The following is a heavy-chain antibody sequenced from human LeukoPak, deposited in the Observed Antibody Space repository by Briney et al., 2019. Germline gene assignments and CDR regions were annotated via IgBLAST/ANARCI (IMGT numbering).Heavy chain of an antibody. D-gene: IGHD2/OR15-2a*01. V-gene: IGHV4-39*01. CDR1: GVSMSSSPYY. CDR2: IYDSGNT. Sequence: NPSETLSLTCTVSGVSMSSSPYYWGWIRQPPGKGLEWIGTIYDSGNTNYNPSLRSRLTVSVDTSRNQFSLKLSSVTAADTAVYYCARHDCDSSRCSVNWFDPWGQGTLVTVSS. CDR3: ARHDCDSSRCSVNWFDP. J-gene: IGHJ5*02.